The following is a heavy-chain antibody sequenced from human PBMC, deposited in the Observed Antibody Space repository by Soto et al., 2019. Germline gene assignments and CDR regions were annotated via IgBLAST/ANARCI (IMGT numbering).Heavy chain of an antibody. V-gene: IGHV4-31*03. CDR3: ARTGGSSGGSLDY. Sequence: LSLTCTVSGGSISSGGYYWSWIRQHPGKGLEWIGYIYYSGSTYYNPSLKSRVTISVDTSKNQFSLKLSSVTAADTAVYCCARTGGSSGGSLDYWGQGTLVTVSS. CDR1: GGSISSGGYY. D-gene: IGHD2-15*01. J-gene: IGHJ4*02. CDR2: IYYSGST.